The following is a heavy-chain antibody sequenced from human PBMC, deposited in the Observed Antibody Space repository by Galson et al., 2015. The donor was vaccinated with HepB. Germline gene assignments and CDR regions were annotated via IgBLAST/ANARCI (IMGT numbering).Heavy chain of an antibody. CDR3: ARVKLGMGDYYYYGMDV. CDR1: GGSISSYY. CDR2: IWYSGST. J-gene: IGHJ6*02. V-gene: IGHV4-59*01. Sequence: SETQSLTCTVSGGSISSYYWSWIRQPPGKGLEWIGYIWYSGSTNYNPSLKSRVTISVDTSKNQFSLKLSSVTAADTAVYYCARVKLGMGDYYYYGMDVWGQGTTVTVSS. D-gene: IGHD7-27*01.